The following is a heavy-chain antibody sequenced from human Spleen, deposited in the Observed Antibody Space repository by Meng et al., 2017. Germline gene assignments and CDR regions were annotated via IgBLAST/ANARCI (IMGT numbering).Heavy chain of an antibody. CDR1: GGPINSGDYY. CDR2: IYDSGTT. Sequence: QVHLQQSGPRLVKPSQTLSLTCPVSGGPINSGDYYWSWIRQPPGKGLEWMGYIYDSGTTSYNPSLKSRLTISIDTSKNQFSLRLSSVTAADTALYYCARVNDASGSGRRFDPWGQGTLVTVSS. J-gene: IGHJ5*02. V-gene: IGHV4-30-4*01. CDR3: ARVNDASGSGRRFDP. D-gene: IGHD3-10*01.